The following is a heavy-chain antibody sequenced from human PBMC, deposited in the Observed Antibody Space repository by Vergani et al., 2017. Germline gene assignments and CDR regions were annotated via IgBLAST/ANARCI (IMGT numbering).Heavy chain of an antibody. V-gene: IGHV1-69*04. CDR1: GGTFSSYA. D-gene: IGHD6-19*01. CDR2: IIPILGIA. J-gene: IGHJ5*02. Sequence: QVQLVQSGAEVKKPGASVKVSCKASGGTFSSYAISWVRQAPGQGLEWMGRIIPILGIANYAQKFQGRVTITADKSTSTAYMELSSLRSEDTAVYYCARDVGIAVGVDPWGQGTLVTVSS. CDR3: ARDVGIAVGVDP.